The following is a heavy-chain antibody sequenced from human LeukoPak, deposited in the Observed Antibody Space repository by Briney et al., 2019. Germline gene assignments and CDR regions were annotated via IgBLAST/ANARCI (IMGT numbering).Heavy chain of an antibody. D-gene: IGHD3-3*01. V-gene: IGHV1-18*04. CDR2: ISAYNGNT. CDR1: GYTFTSYG. CDR3: ARVGGMNDFWSGYYYYGMDV. Sequence: GASVTVSCKASGYTFTSYGISWVRQAPGQGLEWMGWISAYNGNTNYAQKLQGRVTMTTDTSTSTAYMELRSLKSDDTAVYYCARVGGMNDFWSGYYYYGMDVWGQGTTVTVSS. J-gene: IGHJ6*02.